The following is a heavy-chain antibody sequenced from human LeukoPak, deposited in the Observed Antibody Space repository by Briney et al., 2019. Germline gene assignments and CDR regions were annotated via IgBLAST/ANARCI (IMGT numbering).Heavy chain of an antibody. V-gene: IGHV4-4*07. CDR1: GGSISSYY. CDR2: TYTSGST. Sequence: SETLSLTCTVSGGSISSYYWSWIRQPAGKGLEWIGRTYTSGSTNYNPSLKSRVTMSVDTSKNQFSLKLSSVTAADTAVYYCASESGWYSLSVFDYWGQGTLVTVSS. CDR3: ASESGWYSLSVFDY. D-gene: IGHD6-19*01. J-gene: IGHJ4*02.